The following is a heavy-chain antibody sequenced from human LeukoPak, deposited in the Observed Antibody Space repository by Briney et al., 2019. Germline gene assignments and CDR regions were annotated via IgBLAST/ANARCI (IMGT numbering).Heavy chain of an antibody. J-gene: IGHJ4*02. CDR1: GFTFSSYW. D-gene: IGHD3-3*01. CDR3: ARGDNRRSFLDQ. CDR2: INSDGIST. V-gene: IGHV3-74*01. Sequence: GGSLRLSCAASGFTFSSYWMHWVRQAPGKGLVWVSRINSDGISTNYAGSVKGRFTISRDNAKNTLHLQLNSLRAEDTAVYYCARGDNRRSFLDQWGQGTLVTVSS.